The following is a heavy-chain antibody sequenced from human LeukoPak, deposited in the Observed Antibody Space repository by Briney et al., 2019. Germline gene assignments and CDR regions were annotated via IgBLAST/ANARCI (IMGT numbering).Heavy chain of an antibody. J-gene: IGHJ4*02. D-gene: IGHD6-13*01. CDR1: VIPFSDYY. CDR3: AAGTAADF. CDR2: ISSSSSYT. Sequence: KPGGSLRLSCVVSVIPFSDYYMIWIRQAPGKGLELISYISSSSSYTDYADSVKGRFTISRDNAKRGLYLQMNSLRLEDTAVYYCAAGTAADFWGQGTLVTVSS. V-gene: IGHV3-11*03.